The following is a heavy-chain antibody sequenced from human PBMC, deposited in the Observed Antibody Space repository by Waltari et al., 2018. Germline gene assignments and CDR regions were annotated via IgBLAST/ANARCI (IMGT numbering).Heavy chain of an antibody. V-gene: IGHV1-69*12. CDR3: AGWMVYSSGWYNKSASGYFDY. D-gene: IGHD6-13*01. J-gene: IGHJ4*02. Sequence: QVQLVQSGAEVKKPGSSVKVSCKASGGTFSSYAISWVRQAPGQGLEWMGGIIPIFGTANYAQKFQGRVTITADESTSTAYMELSSLRSEDTAVYYCAGWMVYSSGWYNKSASGYFDYWGQGTLVTVSS. CDR1: GGTFSSYA. CDR2: IIPIFGTA.